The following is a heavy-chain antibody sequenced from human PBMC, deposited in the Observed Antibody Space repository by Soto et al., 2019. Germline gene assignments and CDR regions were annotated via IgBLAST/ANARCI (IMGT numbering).Heavy chain of an antibody. D-gene: IGHD4-17*01. V-gene: IGHV1-58*02. CDR3: AAGELHYGDYGVGDY. CDR2: IVVGSGNT. CDR1: GFTFTSSA. Sequence: QMQLVQSGPEVKKPGTSVKVSCKASGFTFTSSAMQWVRQARGQRLEWIGWIVVGSGNTNYAQKFQERVNITRDMSTSTAYMELSSLRYEDTAVYYCAAGELHYGDYGVGDYWGQGTLVTVSS. J-gene: IGHJ4*02.